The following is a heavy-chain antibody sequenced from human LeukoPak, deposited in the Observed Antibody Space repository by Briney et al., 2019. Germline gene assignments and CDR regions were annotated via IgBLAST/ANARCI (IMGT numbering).Heavy chain of an antibody. D-gene: IGHD6-13*01. J-gene: IGHJ4*02. Sequence: SETLSLTCTVSGASISSGSFYWNWIRQPAGKGLEWVGRSYSSGSYNYNPSLKSRVTISVDTSKNQFSLKLTSVPATDTAVYYCARAYSPTDYFDYWGQGTLVTVSS. CDR1: GASISSGSFY. CDR3: ARAYSPTDYFDY. CDR2: SYSSGSY. V-gene: IGHV4-61*02.